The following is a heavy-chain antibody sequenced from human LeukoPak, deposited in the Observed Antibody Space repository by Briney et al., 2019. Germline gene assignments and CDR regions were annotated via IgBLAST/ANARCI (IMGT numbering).Heavy chain of an antibody. CDR2: IYYSGST. J-gene: IGHJ5*02. CDR1: GGSISSYY. CDR3: ARAHYDFWSGLNWFDP. D-gene: IGHD3-3*01. Sequence: SETLSLTCTVSGGSISSYYWSWIRQPPGKGLEWIGYIYYSGSTNYNPSLKSRVTISVDTSKSQFSLKLSSVTAADTAVYYCARAHYDFWSGLNWFDPWGQGTLVTVSS. V-gene: IGHV4-59*01.